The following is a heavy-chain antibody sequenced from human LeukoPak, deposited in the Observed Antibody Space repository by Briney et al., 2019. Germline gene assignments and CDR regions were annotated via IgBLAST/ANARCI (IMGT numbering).Heavy chain of an antibody. V-gene: IGHV4-30-4*01. CDR2: IYSSGST. Sequence: PSETLSLTCTVSGGSISRGDYYWGWIRQPPGKGLEWIGYIYSSGSTYYNPSLKSRLTMSVDTSKTQFSLKLRSVTAADTAVYYCARVLADYGDYEVWYFDLWGRGTLVTVSS. CDR1: GGSISRGDYY. D-gene: IGHD4-17*01. J-gene: IGHJ2*01. CDR3: ARVLADYGDYEVWYFDL.